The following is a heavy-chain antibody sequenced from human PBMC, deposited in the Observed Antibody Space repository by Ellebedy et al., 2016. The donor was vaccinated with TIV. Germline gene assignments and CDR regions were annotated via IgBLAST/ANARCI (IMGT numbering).Heavy chain of an antibody. Sequence: GGSLRLSXAASGFTFTSYTMNWVRQAPGKGLEWVSSISSSGSYIYYADSVRGRFTISRDNAKNSLYLQMNSLRAEDTAVYYCARTTMLRGVIISPIILFDYWGQGTLVTVSS. CDR1: GFTFTSYT. D-gene: IGHD3-10*01. J-gene: IGHJ4*02. V-gene: IGHV3-21*01. CDR2: ISSSGSYI. CDR3: ARTTMLRGVIISPIILFDY.